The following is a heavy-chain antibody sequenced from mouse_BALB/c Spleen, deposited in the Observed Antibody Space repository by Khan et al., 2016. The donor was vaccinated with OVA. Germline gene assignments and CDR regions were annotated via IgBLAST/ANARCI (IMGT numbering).Heavy chain of an antibody. V-gene: IGHV14-1*02. CDR3: ARDGYSPWFTY. J-gene: IGHJ3*01. D-gene: IGHD2-3*01. Sequence: VQLKQSGAELVRPGALVKMSCKASGFYIKDYYMHWVKQRPEQGLVWIGRIDPENGNTIYDPKFQGKATITSDTSSNTAYLQLSSLTSEDTAVYYCARDGYSPWFTYWGQGTLVTVSA. CDR1: GFYIKDYY. CDR2: IDPENGNT.